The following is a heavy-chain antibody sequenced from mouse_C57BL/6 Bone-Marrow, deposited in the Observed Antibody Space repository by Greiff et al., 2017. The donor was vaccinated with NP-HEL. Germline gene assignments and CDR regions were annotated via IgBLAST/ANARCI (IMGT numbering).Heavy chain of an antibody. J-gene: IGHJ4*01. Sequence: DVHLVESGGDLVKPGGSLKLSCAASGFTFSSYGMSWVRQTPDKRLEWVATISSGGSYTYYPDSVKGRFTISRDNAKNTLYLQMSSLKSEDTAMYYCARTAQATPYAMDYWGQGTSVTVSS. CDR1: GFTFSSYG. CDR2: ISSGGSYT. V-gene: IGHV5-6*01. D-gene: IGHD3-2*02. CDR3: ARTAQATPYAMDY.